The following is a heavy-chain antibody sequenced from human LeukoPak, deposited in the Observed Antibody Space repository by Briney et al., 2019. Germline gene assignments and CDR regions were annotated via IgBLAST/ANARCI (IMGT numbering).Heavy chain of an antibody. CDR3: AKAGADRVLRHFDWSTWE. CDR2: ISGSGGST. D-gene: IGHD3-9*01. V-gene: IGHV3-23*01. Sequence: GGSLTLSCAASGFTFSSYAMSWVRQAPGKGLEWVSDISGSGGSTYYADSVKGRFTISRDNSKNTLYLQMNSLRAEDTAVYYCAKAGADRVLRHFDWSTWEWGQGTLVTVSS. J-gene: IGHJ4*02. CDR1: GFTFSSYA.